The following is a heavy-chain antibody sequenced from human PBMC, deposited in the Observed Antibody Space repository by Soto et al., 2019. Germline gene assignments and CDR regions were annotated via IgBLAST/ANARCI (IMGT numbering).Heavy chain of an antibody. V-gene: IGHV6-1*01. CDR3: ARQSMVRGVITLELSFDY. CDR2: TYYRSKWYN. J-gene: IGHJ4*02. Sequence: SQTLSLTCAISGDSVSSNSAAWNWIRQSPSRGLEWLGRTYYRSKWYNDYAVSVKSRITINPDTSKNQFSLQLNSVTPEDTAVYYCARQSMVRGVITLELSFDYWGQGTLVTVSS. CDR1: GDSVSSNSAA. D-gene: IGHD3-10*01.